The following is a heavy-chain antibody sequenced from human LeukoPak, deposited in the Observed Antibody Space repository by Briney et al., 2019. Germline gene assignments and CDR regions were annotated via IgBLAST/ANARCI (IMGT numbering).Heavy chain of an antibody. J-gene: IGHJ4*02. CDR3: TQIYYDFWNGQGGFDY. CDR2: IKHDGSEK. V-gene: IGHV3-7*01. CDR1: GFTFSSYW. D-gene: IGHD3-3*01. Sequence: GGSLRLSCAASGFTFSSYWMNWVRQAPGKGLEWVANIKHDGSEKYYVDSVKGRFTISRDNAKNSLYLQMNSLRAEDTAVYYCTQIYYDFWNGQGGFDYWGQGTLVTVSP.